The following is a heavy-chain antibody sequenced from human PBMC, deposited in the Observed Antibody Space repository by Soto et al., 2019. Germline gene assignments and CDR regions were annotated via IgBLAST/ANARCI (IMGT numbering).Heavy chain of an antibody. J-gene: IGHJ4*02. V-gene: IGHV3-72*01. CDR3: SKLEGG. Sequence: EEQLVESGGGLVQPGGSLPLSCAASGFTFSAYYMEWVRQAPGKGLEWVARSRNKAKSYTTDYAASVKGRFTISRDLSKNSLYLQMNNLKTEDTAVYYCSKLEGGWGQGTLVTVSS. CDR1: GFTFSAYY. D-gene: IGHD3-3*01. CDR2: SRNKAKSYTT.